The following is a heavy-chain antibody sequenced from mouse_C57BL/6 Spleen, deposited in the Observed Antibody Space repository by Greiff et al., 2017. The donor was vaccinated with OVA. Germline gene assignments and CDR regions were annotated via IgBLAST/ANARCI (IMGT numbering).Heavy chain of an antibody. V-gene: IGHV3-6*01. D-gene: IGHD3-2*02. CDR2: ISYDGSN. CDR3: ARALDSSGYVDYFDY. Sequence: EVKLVESGPGLVKPSQSLSLTCSVTGYSITSGYYWNWIRQFPGNKLEWMGYISYDGSNNYNPSLKNRISITRDTSKNQFFLKLNSVTTEDTATYYCARALDSSGYVDYFDYWGQGTTLTVSS. J-gene: IGHJ2*01. CDR1: GYSITSGYY.